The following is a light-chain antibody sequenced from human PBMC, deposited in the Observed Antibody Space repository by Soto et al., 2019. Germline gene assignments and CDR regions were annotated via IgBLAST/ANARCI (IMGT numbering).Light chain of an antibody. J-gene: IGLJ1*01. V-gene: IGLV1-40*01. CDR3: QSCDSSLSGSGV. Sequence: QSVLTQPPSVSGAPGQRVTISCTGSSSNIGAGYDVHWYQQLPGTAPKLLIYRNSNRPSGVPDRFSGSKSGTSASLAITGLQAEDEVDYYCQSCDSSLSGSGVFGTGTKSPS. CDR2: RNS. CDR1: SSNIGAGYD.